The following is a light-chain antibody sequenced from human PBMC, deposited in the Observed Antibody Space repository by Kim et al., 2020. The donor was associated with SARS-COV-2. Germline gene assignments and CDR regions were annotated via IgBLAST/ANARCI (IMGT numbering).Light chain of an antibody. CDR2: EDD. Sequence: GQTGTISCNRSSGSIDGNYVQWYQQRPGGVPTTVIYEDDQRPSGVSDRFSGSIDNSSNAASLTISGLRTEDEADYYCQSYNRDNVIFGGGTQLTVL. V-gene: IGLV6-57*03. J-gene: IGLJ2*01. CDR1: SGSIDGNY. CDR3: QSYNRDNVI.